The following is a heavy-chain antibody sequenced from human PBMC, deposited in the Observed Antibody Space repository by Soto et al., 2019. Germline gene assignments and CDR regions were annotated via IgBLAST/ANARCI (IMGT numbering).Heavy chain of an antibody. V-gene: IGHV2-5*02. J-gene: IGHJ4*02. CDR2: LYGDADK. Sequence: QLTVKESSPTLVRPAQTLTLTCDFSVFSLSNYHMGVAWIRQPPGKALEGLALLYGDADKRYSPSLKYRLTSSKYTSNRPVVLTITNIDPGGSATYFCAHARDYGLMTFDQWSPGTLVTVYS. CDR1: VFSLSNYHMG. D-gene: IGHD4-17*01. CDR3: AHARDYGLMTFDQ.